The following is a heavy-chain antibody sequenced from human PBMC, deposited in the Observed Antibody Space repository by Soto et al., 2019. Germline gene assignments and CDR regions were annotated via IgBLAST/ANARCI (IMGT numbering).Heavy chain of an antibody. CDR1: SGSISSSTW. CDR3: ARADCSGGSCYSSANWFDP. Sequence: QVQLQESGPGLVKPSGTLSLTCAVSSGSISSSTWWNWVRQPPGKGLEWIGEIYHSGSTNYNPSLKSRVTVSVDKSKNLFSLKLSSVTAADTAVYYCARADCSGGSCYSSANWFDPWGQGTLVTVSS. CDR2: IYHSGST. V-gene: IGHV4-4*02. D-gene: IGHD2-15*01. J-gene: IGHJ5*02.